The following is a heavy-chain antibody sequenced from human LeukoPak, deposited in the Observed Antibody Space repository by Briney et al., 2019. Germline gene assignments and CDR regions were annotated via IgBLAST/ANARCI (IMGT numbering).Heavy chain of an antibody. CDR2: INYSGST. CDR1: GGSISSDNYQ. J-gene: IGHJ5*02. V-gene: IGHV4-30-4*01. D-gene: IGHD3-10*01. Sequence: SETLSLTCTVSGGSISSDNYQWSWIRQPPGKGLEWIGYINYSGSTYYSPSLKSRVTISVDTSKNQFFLKLSSVTAADTAVYYCARYGSGSTWFDPWGQGTLVTVSS. CDR3: ARYGSGSTWFDP.